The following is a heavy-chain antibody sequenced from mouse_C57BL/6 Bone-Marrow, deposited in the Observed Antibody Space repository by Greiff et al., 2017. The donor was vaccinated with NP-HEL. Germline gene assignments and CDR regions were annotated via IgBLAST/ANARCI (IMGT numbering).Heavy chain of an antibody. V-gene: IGHV5-6*01. J-gene: IGHJ4*01. CDR3: ASPYGIGWAMDY. CDR1: GFTFSSYG. CDR2: ISSGGSYT. Sequence: EVKLVESGGDLVKPGGSLKLSCAASGFTFSSYGMSWVRQTPDKRLAWVATISSGGSYTYYPDSVKGRFTISRDNAKNTLYLQMSSLKSGDSAMYYCASPYGIGWAMDYWGQGTSVTVSS. D-gene: IGHD1-1*02.